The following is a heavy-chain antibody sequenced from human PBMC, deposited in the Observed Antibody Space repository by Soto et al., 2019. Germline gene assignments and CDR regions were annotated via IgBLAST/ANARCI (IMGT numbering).Heavy chain of an antibody. V-gene: IGHV4-31*03. D-gene: IGHD5-18*01. J-gene: IGHJ4*02. CDR1: GGSMSGNVYY. CDR3: ARGRGYRYGDRELFFEY. CDR2: IFYSGNT. Sequence: SETLSLTCTVSGGSMSGNVYYWSWVRQHPGRGLEWIGYIFYSGNTYYNPPLKSRLTMSVDTSNNQFSLNLSSATAADTAIYYCARGRGYRYGDRELFFEYWSQGTLVTVSS.